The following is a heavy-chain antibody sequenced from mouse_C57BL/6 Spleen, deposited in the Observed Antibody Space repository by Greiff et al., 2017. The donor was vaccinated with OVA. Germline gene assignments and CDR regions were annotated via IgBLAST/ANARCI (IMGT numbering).Heavy chain of an antibody. CDR1: GYSFTGYF. V-gene: IGHV1-20*01. CDR2: INPYNGDT. J-gene: IGHJ4*01. CDR3: ARRGYSNSHAMDC. D-gene: IGHD2-5*01. Sequence: VQLQQSGPELVKPGDSVKISCKASGYSFTGYFMNWVMQSHGKSLEWIGRINPYNGDTFYNQKFKGKATLTVDKSSSTAHMELRSLTSEDSAFYYCARRGYSNSHAMDCWGQGTSVTVSS.